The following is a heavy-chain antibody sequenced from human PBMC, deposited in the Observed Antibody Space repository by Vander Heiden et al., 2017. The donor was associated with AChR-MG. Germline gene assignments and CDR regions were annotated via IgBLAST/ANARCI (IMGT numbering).Heavy chain of an antibody. CDR2: IYYSGST. CDR3: ARGYSGSSVSY. CDR1: GGSISSYY. J-gene: IGHJ4*02. D-gene: IGHD1-26*01. Sequence: QVQLQESGPGLVKPSETLSLTCTVPGGSISSYYWSWIRQPPGKGLEWIGYIYYSGSTNYNPSLKSRVTISVDTSKNQFSLKLSSVTAADTAVYYCARGYSGSSVSYWGQGTLVTVSS. V-gene: IGHV4-59*01.